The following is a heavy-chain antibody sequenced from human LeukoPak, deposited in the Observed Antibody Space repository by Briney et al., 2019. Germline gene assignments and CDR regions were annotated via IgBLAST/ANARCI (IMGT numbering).Heavy chain of an antibody. J-gene: IGHJ4*02. D-gene: IGHD6-13*01. Sequence: SETLSLTCTVSGGSISSYYWSWIRQPPGKGLEWIGYIYSSGSTNYNPSLKSRVTISVGTSKNQFSLKLSSVTAADTAVYYCARDSAAGTPFDYWGQGTLVTVSS. V-gene: IGHV4-59*01. CDR3: ARDSAAGTPFDY. CDR1: GGSISSYY. CDR2: IYSSGST.